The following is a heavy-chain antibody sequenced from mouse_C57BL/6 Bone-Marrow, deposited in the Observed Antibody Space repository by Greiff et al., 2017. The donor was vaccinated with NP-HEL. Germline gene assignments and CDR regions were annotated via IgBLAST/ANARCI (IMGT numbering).Heavy chain of an antibody. CDR3: ASLSLDWFAY. V-gene: IGHV2-2*01. D-gene: IGHD6-1*01. J-gene: IGHJ3*01. Sequence: VQRVESGPGLVQPSQSLSITCTVSGFSLTSYGVHWVRQSPGKGLEWLGVIWSGGSTDYNAAFISRLSISKDNSKSQVFFKMNSLQADDTAIYYCASLSLDWFAYWGQGTLVTVSA. CDR2: IWSGGST. CDR1: GFSLTSYG.